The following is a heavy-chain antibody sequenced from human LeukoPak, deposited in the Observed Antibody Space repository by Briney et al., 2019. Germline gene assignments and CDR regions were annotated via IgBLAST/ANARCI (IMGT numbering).Heavy chain of an antibody. Sequence: GGSLRLSCAASGFTFINYGMYWVRQAPGKGLEWVATVWYDGNNKYYADSVRGRFTISRDNSKNMVFLQMNSLRAEDAAVYYCARDEGYSGGGNNWFDPWGQGTLVTVSS. CDR3: ARDEGYSGGGNNWFDP. J-gene: IGHJ5*02. V-gene: IGHV3-33*07. D-gene: IGHD1-26*01. CDR2: VWYDGNNK. CDR1: GFTFINYG.